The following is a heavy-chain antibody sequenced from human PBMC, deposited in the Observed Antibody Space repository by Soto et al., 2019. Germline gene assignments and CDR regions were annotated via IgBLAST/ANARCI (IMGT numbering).Heavy chain of an antibody. J-gene: IGHJ4*02. CDR3: ARGLREASRGYCTNGVCRYLYYFDY. V-gene: IGHV1-8*01. D-gene: IGHD2-8*01. CDR2: MNPNSGNT. Sequence: ASVKVSCKASGYTFTSYDINWVRQATGQGLEWMGWMNPNSGNTGYAQKFQGRVTMTRNTSLRTAYMELCSLRSEDTAVYYCARGLREASRGYCTNGVCRYLYYFDYWGQGTLVTVSS. CDR1: GYTFTSYD.